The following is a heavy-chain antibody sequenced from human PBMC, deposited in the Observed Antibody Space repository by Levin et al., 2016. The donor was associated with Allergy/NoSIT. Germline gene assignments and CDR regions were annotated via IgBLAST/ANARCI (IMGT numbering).Heavy chain of an antibody. CDR1: GFTFSSYN. V-gene: IGHV3-48*01. CDR2: ISSSSSTK. D-gene: IGHD3-22*01. Sequence: ETLSLTCAASGFTFSSYNMNWVRQAPGKGLEWVSYISSSSSTKYYADSVKGRFTISRDNAKNSQYLQMNSLRAEDTAVYYCARLDSSGYYIFDYWGQGTLVTVSS. J-gene: IGHJ4*02. CDR3: ARLDSSGYYIFDY.